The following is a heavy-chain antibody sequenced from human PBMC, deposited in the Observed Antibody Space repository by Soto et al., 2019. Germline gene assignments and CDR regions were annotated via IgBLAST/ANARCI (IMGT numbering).Heavy chain of an antibody. CDR3: AETTISYHDFLTGYYDRDGYSYGMAF. J-gene: IGHJ6*02. V-gene: IGHV4-39*01. CDR2: IYYGGRN. Sequence: SETLSLTCTVSGVSVSTNTQYWGWNRQSTGKGLGWIGSIYYGGRNYYNPSLKSLVTITVDTSKNQFSLRLSSVTAADTAVYYWAETTISYHDFLTGYYDRDGYSYGMAFWGPGTTVTVSS. CDR1: GVSVSTNTQY. D-gene: IGHD3-9*01.